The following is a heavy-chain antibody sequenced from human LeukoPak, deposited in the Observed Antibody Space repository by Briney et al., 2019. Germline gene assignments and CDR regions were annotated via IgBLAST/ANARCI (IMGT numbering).Heavy chain of an antibody. J-gene: IGHJ4*02. Sequence: ASVKVSCKASGYTFTSYDINWVRQATGQGLEWMGWMNPNSGNTGYAQKFQGRVTMTRNTSISTAYMELSSLRSEDTAVYYCATGHSSGWPPGDWGQGTLVTVSS. D-gene: IGHD6-19*01. CDR2: MNPNSGNT. V-gene: IGHV1-8*01. CDR1: GYTFTSYD. CDR3: ATGHSSGWPPGD.